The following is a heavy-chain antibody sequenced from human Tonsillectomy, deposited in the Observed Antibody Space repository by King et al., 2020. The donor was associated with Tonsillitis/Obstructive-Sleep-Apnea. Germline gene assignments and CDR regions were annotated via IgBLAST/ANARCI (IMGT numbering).Heavy chain of an antibody. D-gene: IGHD2-15*01. J-gene: IGHJ4*02. Sequence: VQLVESGGDLVQPGGSLRLSCAASGFTFSSYSMNWVRQAPGKGLEWVSYITSSSRTIYYADSVKGRFTISRDNAKNSLYLQMNSLRDEDTAVYYCARDKDSGGGFDFWGQGTLVTVSS. CDR3: ARDKDSGGGFDF. CDR2: ITSSSRTI. CDR1: GFTFSSYS. V-gene: IGHV3-48*02.